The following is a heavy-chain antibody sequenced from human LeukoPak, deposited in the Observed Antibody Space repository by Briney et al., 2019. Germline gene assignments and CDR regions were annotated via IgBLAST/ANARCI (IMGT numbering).Heavy chain of an antibody. J-gene: IGHJ4*02. D-gene: IGHD6-13*01. CDR2: INHSGRT. CDR1: GGFFSGYY. CDR3: ARGNRAASGPHRSYFDY. V-gene: IGHV4-34*01. Sequence: SETLSLTCAVYGGFFSGYYWSWIRQPPGKGLEWIGEINHSGRTNYNPSLKGRVTISVDTSKNQFSLKLSSVTAADTAVYYYARGNRAASGPHRSYFDYWGQGTLVTVSS.